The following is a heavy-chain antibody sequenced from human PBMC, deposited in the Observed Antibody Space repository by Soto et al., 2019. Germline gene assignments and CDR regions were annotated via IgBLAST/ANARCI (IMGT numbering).Heavy chain of an antibody. Sequence: GGSLRLSCAASGFTFSSYGMHWVRQAPGKGLEWVAVISYDGSNKYYADSVKGRFTISRDNSKNTLYLQLNSLRAEDTAVYYCAKDLIAAAGTLLGYWGQGTLVNVSS. D-gene: IGHD6-13*01. V-gene: IGHV3-30*18. CDR1: GFTFSSYG. CDR2: ISYDGSNK. J-gene: IGHJ4*02. CDR3: AKDLIAAAGTLLGY.